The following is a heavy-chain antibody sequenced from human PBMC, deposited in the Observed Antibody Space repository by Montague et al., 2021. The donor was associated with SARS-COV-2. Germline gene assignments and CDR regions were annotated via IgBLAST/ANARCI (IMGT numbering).Heavy chain of an antibody. CDR3: ARVGGGRTFYY. V-gene: IGHV4-39*07. CDR1: GDSVSSTTYY. D-gene: IGHD3-16*01. J-gene: IGHJ4*02. Sequence: SETRSLTCTVSGDSVSSTTYYWAWIRQPPGKGLEYIGTIYYSGSSYYNPSLKSRVAMSVDTSKNQFSLKLDSVTAADTAVYYCARVGGGRTFYYWGQGILVTVSS. CDR2: IYYSGSS.